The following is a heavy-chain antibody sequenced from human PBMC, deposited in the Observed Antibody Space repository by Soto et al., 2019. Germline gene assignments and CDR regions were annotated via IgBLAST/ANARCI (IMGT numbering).Heavy chain of an antibody. V-gene: IGHV3-72*01. J-gene: IGHJ4*02. CDR2: IKNKANSYTT. CDR1: GFTFSAHY. CDR3: PRVSLVGPSGGRYFDY. D-gene: IGHD1-26*01. Sequence: EVQLVESGGGLVQPGESLRLSCAASGFTFSAHYMDWVRQAPGKGLEWVGRIKNKANSYTTEYAASVEGRFTISREDSQNSLYLQMNSLKTEDTAVYYCPRVSLVGPSGGRYFDYWGQGSQVAVSS.